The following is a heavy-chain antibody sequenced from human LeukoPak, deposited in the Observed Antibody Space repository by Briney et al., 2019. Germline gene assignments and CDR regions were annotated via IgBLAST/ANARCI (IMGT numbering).Heavy chain of an antibody. CDR3: ARGSYGSNLDY. Sequence: SETLSLTCTVSGGSISSYYWSWIRQPPGKGLEWIGYIYYSGSTNYNPSLKSRVTISVDTSKNQFSLKLSSVTAADTAVYYCARGSYGSNLDYWGQGTLVTVSS. CDR2: IYYSGST. CDR1: GGSISSYY. D-gene: IGHD4-23*01. J-gene: IGHJ4*02. V-gene: IGHV4-59*01.